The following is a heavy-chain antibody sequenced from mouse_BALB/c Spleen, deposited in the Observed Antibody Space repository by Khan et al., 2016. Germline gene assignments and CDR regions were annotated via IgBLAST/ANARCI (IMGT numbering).Heavy chain of an antibody. Sequence: VQLKESGPGLVAPSQSLSITCTVSGFSLTSYGVHWVRQPPGKGLEWLGVIWAGGSTNYNSALMSRLSISKDNSKSQVFLTMNSLQTDDTAMYYCARETARATFDYWGQGTTLTVSS. CDR1: GFSLTSYG. D-gene: IGHD3-2*01. J-gene: IGHJ2*01. CDR2: IWAGGST. CDR3: ARETARATFDY. V-gene: IGHV2-9*02.